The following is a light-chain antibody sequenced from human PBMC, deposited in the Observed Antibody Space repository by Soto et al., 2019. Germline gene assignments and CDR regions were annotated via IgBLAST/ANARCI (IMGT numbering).Light chain of an antibody. CDR1: QSVSTN. CDR2: GAS. V-gene: IGKV3-20*01. CDR3: QQYGSLSWT. J-gene: IGKJ1*01. Sequence: EIVMTQSPATLSVSPGERATLSCRASQSVSTNLVWYQQKPGQAPRLLIYGASSRATGIPDRFSGSGSGTDFTLTISRLEPEDFAVYYCQQYGSLSWTFGQGTKVDIK.